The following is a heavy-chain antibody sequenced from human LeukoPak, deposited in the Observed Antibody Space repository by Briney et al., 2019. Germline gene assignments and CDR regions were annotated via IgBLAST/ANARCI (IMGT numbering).Heavy chain of an antibody. J-gene: IGHJ4*02. Sequence: ASMKVSCKASGYTFTSYGTTWVRQAPGQGLEWMGWINGHNGNTHYAQNLQDRITMTTDTSSTTVYMELRSLKSDDTAVYFCAKAPSAHWPSDYWGQGTLVTVSS. CDR1: GYTFTSYG. CDR2: INGHNGNT. CDR3: AKAPSAHWPSDY. V-gene: IGHV1-18*01. D-gene: IGHD1-1*01.